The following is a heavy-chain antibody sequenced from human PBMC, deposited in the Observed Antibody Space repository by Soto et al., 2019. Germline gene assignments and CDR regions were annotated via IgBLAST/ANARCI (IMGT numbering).Heavy chain of an antibody. CDR1: SGSITDYS. CDR3: ARVFYTDSSGYPRPIFDS. CDR2: IYSSGTT. D-gene: IGHD3-22*01. J-gene: IGHJ4*02. Sequence: SETLSLTCVVSSGSITDYSWTWIRRPAGKGLEWIGLIYSSGTTSYNPSLESRVTMSLDTSKKSFSLELTSVTAADTAVYYCARVFYTDSSGYPRPIFDSWVPGTLVSVSS. V-gene: IGHV4-4*07.